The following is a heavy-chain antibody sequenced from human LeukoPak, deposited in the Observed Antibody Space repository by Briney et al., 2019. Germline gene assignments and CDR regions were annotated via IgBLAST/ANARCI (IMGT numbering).Heavy chain of an antibody. CDR3: ARDSVDTAMVGLGFDY. D-gene: IGHD5-18*01. CDR1: GYTVTSYG. V-gene: IGHV1-18*01. CDR2: ISAYNGNT. J-gene: IGHJ4*02. Sequence: ASVKVSCKASGYTVTSYGISWVRQAPGQGLEWMGWISAYNGNTNYAQKLQGRVTMTTDTSTSTAYMELRSLRSDDTAVYYCARDSVDTAMVGLGFDYWGQGTLVTVSS.